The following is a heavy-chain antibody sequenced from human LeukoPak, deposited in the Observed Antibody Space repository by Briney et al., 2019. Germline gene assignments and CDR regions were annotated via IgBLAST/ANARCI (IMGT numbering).Heavy chain of an antibody. J-gene: IGHJ4*02. CDR2: IFYNGNT. CDR1: GVSISSSGYY. V-gene: IGHV4-39*01. CDR3: AVLGVVTPDS. D-gene: IGHD3-3*01. Sequence: SETLSLTCSVSGVSISSSGYYWGWVRQPPGKGLEWIGSIFYNGNTYYNPSLRSRLTISIDTSKNQFSLKLTSVTAADTAVYYCAVLGVVTPDSWGPGTLVTVSS.